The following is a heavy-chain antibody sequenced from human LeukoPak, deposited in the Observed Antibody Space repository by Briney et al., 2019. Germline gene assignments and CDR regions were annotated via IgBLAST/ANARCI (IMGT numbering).Heavy chain of an antibody. Sequence: PGGSLRLSCAASGFTFSSYGMHWVRQPPGKGLEWVAFIRYDGSHKYYADSVKGRFTISRDNSKNTLYLQMNSLRAEDTAVYYCARGLGELWDYWGQGTLVTVSS. CDR3: ARGLGELWDY. CDR2: IRYDGSHK. J-gene: IGHJ4*02. D-gene: IGHD3-10*01. CDR1: GFTFSSYG. V-gene: IGHV3-30*02.